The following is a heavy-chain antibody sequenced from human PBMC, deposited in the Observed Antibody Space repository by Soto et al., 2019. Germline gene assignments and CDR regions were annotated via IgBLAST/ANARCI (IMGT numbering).Heavy chain of an antibody. CDR1: GYTFSAYW. CDR2: IDPSDSYT. CDR3: GLKGGSPGDYYAGMDV. V-gene: IGHV5-10-1*01. D-gene: IGHD1-26*01. J-gene: IGHJ6*02. Sequence: GESLKISCKGSGYTFSAYWITWVRQMPGEGLEWMGRIDPSDSYTNYGPSFQGHVTFSADKSISTAYLQWDSLKASDTAMYYCGLKGGSPGDYYAGMDVWGQGTTVTVSS.